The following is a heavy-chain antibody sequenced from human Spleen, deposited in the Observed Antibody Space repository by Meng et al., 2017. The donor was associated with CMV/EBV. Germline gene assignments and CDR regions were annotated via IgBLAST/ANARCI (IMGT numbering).Heavy chain of an antibody. D-gene: IGHD6-19*01. CDR3: ARGLRQWLPRG. Sequence: LNCAVYGGSFRGYYWSWIRQPPGKGLEWIGEINHSGSTNYNPSLKSRVTISVDTSKDQFSLKLSSVTAADTAVYYCARGLRQWLPRGWGQGTLVTVSS. V-gene: IGHV4-34*01. CDR2: INHSGST. CDR1: GGSFRGYY. J-gene: IGHJ4*02.